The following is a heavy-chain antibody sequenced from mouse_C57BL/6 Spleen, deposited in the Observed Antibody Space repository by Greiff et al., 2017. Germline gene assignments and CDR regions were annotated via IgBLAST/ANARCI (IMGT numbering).Heavy chain of an antibody. J-gene: IGHJ4*01. CDR1: GYTFPSYW. D-gene: IGHD1-1*01. CDR2: IHPNSGST. CDR3: AREDRYYYGSSYAMDY. V-gene: IGHV1-64*01. Sequence: QVQLQQPGAELVKPGASVKLSCKASGYTFPSYWMHWVTQRPGQGLEWIGMIHPNSGSTNYNEKFKSKATLTLDKSSSTAYMQLSSLTSEDSAVYYCAREDRYYYGSSYAMDYWGQGTSVTVSS.